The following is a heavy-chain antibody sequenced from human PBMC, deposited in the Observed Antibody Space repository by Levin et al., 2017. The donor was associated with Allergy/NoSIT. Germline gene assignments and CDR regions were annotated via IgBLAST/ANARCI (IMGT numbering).Heavy chain of an antibody. CDR2: IYYSGST. CDR1: GGSISSSSYY. D-gene: IGHD1-1*01. V-gene: IGHV4-39*01. CDR3: ARRLILGLEGFDY. Sequence: SQTLSLTCTVSGGSISSSSYYWGWIRQPPGKGLEWIGSIYYSGSTYYNPSLKSRVTISVDTSKNQFSLKLSSVTAADTAVYYCARRLILGLEGFDYWGQGTLVTVSS. J-gene: IGHJ4*02.